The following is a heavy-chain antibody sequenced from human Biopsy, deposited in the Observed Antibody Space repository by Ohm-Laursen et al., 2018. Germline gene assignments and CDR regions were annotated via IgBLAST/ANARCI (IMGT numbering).Heavy chain of an antibody. CDR2: IFYRGST. V-gene: IGHV4-39*01. Sequence: GTLSLTCTVSGGSISNNNYYWGWIRQPPGKGLEWIGSIFYRGSTHYKPSLKSRVNISVDTSKNQFSLKLNSVTAADTAVYYCAAYYYDSSGYFYAFHYWGQGTLVTVSS. D-gene: IGHD3-22*01. CDR3: AAYYYDSSGYFYAFHY. J-gene: IGHJ4*02. CDR1: GGSISNNNYY.